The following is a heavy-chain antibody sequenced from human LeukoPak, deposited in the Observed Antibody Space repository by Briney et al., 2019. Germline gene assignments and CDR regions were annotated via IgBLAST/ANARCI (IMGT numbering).Heavy chain of an antibody. V-gene: IGHV4-61*02. J-gene: IGHJ4*02. CDR1: GGSISSGGYY. CDR2: IYNSENI. D-gene: IGHD5-18*01. Sequence: PSQTLSLTCTVSGGSISSGGYYWTWIRQPAGKGLEWIGRIYNSENINYNPSLKSRVTISLDTSKNQFSLKLSSVTAADTAVYYCASSVDTAMVPLHWGQGTLVTVSS. CDR3: ASSVDTAMVPLH.